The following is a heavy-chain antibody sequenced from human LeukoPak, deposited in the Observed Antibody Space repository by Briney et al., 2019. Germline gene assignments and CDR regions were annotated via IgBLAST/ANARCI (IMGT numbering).Heavy chain of an antibody. CDR1: GFTFSSYA. CDR3: AKDLVRFLEWLSDY. CDR2: ISGSGANT. D-gene: IGHD3-3*01. Sequence: PGGSLRLSCAASGFTFSSYAMNWVRQAPGKGLEWVSAISGSGANTYYADSVKGRFTVSRDNSKNTLYLQMNSLRAEDTAVYYCAKDLVRFLEWLSDYWGQGTLVTVSS. J-gene: IGHJ4*02. V-gene: IGHV3-23*01.